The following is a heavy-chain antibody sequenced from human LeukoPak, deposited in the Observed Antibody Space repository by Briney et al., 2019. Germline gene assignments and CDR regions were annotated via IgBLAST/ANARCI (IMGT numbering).Heavy chain of an antibody. V-gene: IGHV4-4*07. CDR3: ASNSLYCSSTSCSALGY. CDR1: GGSISSYY. CDR2: IYTSGST. Sequence: PSETLSLTCTVSGGSISSYYWSWIRQPAGKGLEWIGRIYTSGSTNYNASLKSRVTISVDKSKNQFSLKLSSVTAADTAVYYCASNSLYCSSTSCSALGYWGQGTLVTVSS. D-gene: IGHD2-2*01. J-gene: IGHJ4*02.